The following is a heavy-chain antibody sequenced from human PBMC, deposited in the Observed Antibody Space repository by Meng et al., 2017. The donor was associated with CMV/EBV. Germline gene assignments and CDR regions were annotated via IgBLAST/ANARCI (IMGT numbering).Heavy chain of an antibody. CDR3: ARGGTTSYPYGMDV. CDR2: IYSGGST. J-gene: IGHJ6*02. Sequence: GESLKISCAASGFTVSSNYMGWVRQTPGKGLEWVSVIYSGGSTYYADSVKGRFTISRDNSKNTLYLQMNSLRAEDTAVYYCARGGTTSYPYGMDVWGQGTTVTVSS. V-gene: IGHV3-53*01. CDR1: GFTVSSNY. D-gene: IGHD4-11*01.